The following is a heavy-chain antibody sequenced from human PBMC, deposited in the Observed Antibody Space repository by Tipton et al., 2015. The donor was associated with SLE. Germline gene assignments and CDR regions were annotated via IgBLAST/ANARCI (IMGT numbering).Heavy chain of an antibody. CDR3: ARGSRVEEELQY. J-gene: IGHJ4*02. CDR1: GGSISSFS. Sequence: TLSLICTVSGGSISSFSWTWIRQPPGKGLEWMGYIYNSVPGNYNPSLKSRLTISVDTSKNEFSLRLKTVTAADTAVYYCARGSRVEEELQYWGQGALVTVSS. CDR2: IYNSVPG. V-gene: IGHV4-59*01. D-gene: IGHD1-26*01.